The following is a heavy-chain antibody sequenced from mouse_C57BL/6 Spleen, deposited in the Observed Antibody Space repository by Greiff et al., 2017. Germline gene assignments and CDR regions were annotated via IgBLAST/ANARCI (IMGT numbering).Heavy chain of an antibody. CDR3: ARPYNGYSMDN. CDR1: GYTFTSYW. V-gene: IGHV1-52*01. CDR2: IDPSDSDT. J-gene: IGHJ4*01. D-gene: IGHD6-1*01. Sequence: QVQLQQPGAELVRPGSSVKLSCKASGYTFTSYWMHWVKQRPIQGLEWIGNIDPSDSDTHYNQKFKDKATLTVDTSSSTASMQRSSVTSADAAVYYCARPYNGYSMDNWGQGTSVTVSS.